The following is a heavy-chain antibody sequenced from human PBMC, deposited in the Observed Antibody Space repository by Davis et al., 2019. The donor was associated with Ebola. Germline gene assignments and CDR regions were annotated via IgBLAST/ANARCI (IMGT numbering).Heavy chain of an antibody. J-gene: IGHJ6*02. CDR2: INPSGGST. CDR1: GYTFTSYY. CDR3: ARDSLVLRFLEWLLPPGGMDV. D-gene: IGHD3-3*01. Sequence: ASVKVSCKASGYTFTSYYMHWVRQAPGQGLEWMGIINPSGGSTSYAQKFQGRVTMTRDTSTSTVYMELSSLRSEDTAVYYCARDSLVLRFLEWLLPPGGMDVWGQGTTVTVSS. V-gene: IGHV1-46*01.